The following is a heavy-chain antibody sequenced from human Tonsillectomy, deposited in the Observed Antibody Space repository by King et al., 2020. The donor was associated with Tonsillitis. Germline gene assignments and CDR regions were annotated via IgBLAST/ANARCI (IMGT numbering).Heavy chain of an antibody. CDR2: ISSDNGNT. Sequence: VQLVESGAEVRKPGASVKVSCKPSGYTLSSYTITWVRQAPGQGLEWMGCISSDNGNTKSAQKLQGRVTMTVDTSTSTADMELRNLRSDDTAVYYCAGSYGSGTHYNLPYWGQGTLVTVSS. CDR3: AGSYGSGTHYNLPY. V-gene: IGHV1-18*04. J-gene: IGHJ4*02. D-gene: IGHD3-10*01. CDR1: GYTLSSYT.